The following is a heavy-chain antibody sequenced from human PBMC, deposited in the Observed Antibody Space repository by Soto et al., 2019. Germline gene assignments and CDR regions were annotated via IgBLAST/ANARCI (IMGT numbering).Heavy chain of an antibody. CDR1: GYTFTGYY. Sequence: ASVKVSCKASGYTFTGYYMHWVRQAPGQGLEWMGWINPNSGGTNYAQKFQGRVTMTRDTSISTAYMELSRLRSDDTAVYYCARVSVVAVPAPFDPWGQGTLVTVSS. D-gene: IGHD2-2*01. V-gene: IGHV1-2*02. J-gene: IGHJ5*02. CDR3: ARVSVVAVPAPFDP. CDR2: INPNSGGT.